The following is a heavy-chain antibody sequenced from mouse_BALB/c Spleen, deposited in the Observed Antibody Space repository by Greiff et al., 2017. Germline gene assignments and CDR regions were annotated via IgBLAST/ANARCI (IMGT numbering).Heavy chain of an antibody. CDR2: ISSGGGST. CDR1: GFAFSSYD. CDR3: ARRRYDAMDY. Sequence: EVQGVESGGGLVKPGGSLKLSCAASGFAFSSYDMSWVRQTPEKRLEWVAYISSGGGSTYYPDTVKGRFTISRDNAKNTLYLQMSSLKSEDTAMYYCARRRYDAMDYWGQGTSVTVSS. V-gene: IGHV5-12-1*01. D-gene: IGHD2-14*01. J-gene: IGHJ4*01.